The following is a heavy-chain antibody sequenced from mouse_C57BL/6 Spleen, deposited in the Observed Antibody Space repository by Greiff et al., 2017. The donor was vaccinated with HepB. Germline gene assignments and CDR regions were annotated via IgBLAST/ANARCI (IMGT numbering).Heavy chain of an antibody. CDR2: INPSSGYT. D-gene: IGHD1-1*01. V-gene: IGHV1-4*01. CDR1: GYTFTSYT. Sequence: QVQLQQSGAELARPGASVKMSCKASGYTFTSYTMHWVKQRPGQGLEWIGYINPSSGYTKYNQKFKDKATLTADKSSSTAYMQLSSLTSEDSAVYYCARYGVSSYYAMDYWGQGTSVTVSS. J-gene: IGHJ4*01. CDR3: ARYGVSSYYAMDY.